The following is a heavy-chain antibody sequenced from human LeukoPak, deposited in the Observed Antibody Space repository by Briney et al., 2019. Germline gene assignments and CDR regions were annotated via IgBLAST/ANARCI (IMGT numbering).Heavy chain of an antibody. CDR3: AKDATAVVGTVYMDV. CDR2: ISSSGSTM. V-gene: IGHV3-11*04. Sequence: PGGSLRLSCAASGFIFSDYYMSWIRQAPGKGLEWVSYISSSGSTMYYTDSVKGRFTISRDNAKDSLYLQMNSLRAEDTAVYYCAKDATAVVGTVYMDVWGKGTTVTISS. D-gene: IGHD6-13*01. CDR1: GFIFSDYY. J-gene: IGHJ6*03.